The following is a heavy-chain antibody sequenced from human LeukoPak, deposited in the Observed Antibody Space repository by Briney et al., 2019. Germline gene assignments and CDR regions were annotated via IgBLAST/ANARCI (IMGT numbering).Heavy chain of an antibody. D-gene: IGHD1-1*01. J-gene: IGHJ3*02. V-gene: IGHV4-59*08. CDR1: GGSLSKYY. Sequence: SETLSLTCSVSGGSLSKYYWSWIRQPPGKGLEWIGYVFYTGNTNYSPSLKSRVTISVDTSNNQFSLKLSSVTAADTAVYFCARHLITGTTYRRGFDIWGQGTMVTVSS. CDR2: VFYTGNT. CDR3: ARHLITGTTYRRGFDI.